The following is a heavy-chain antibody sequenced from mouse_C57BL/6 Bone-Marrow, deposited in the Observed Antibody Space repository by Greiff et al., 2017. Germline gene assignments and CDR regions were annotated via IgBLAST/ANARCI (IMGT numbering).Heavy chain of an antibody. Sequence: QVQLQQPGAELVRPGTSVKLSCKASGYTFTSYWMHWVKQRPGQGLEWIGVIDPSDSYTNYNQKFKGKATLTVDTSSSTAYMQLSSLTSEDSAVYYCARSLYDYDDFDYWGQGTTLTVSS. V-gene: IGHV1-59*01. CDR1: GYTFTSYW. CDR2: IDPSDSYT. D-gene: IGHD2-4*01. CDR3: ARSLYDYDDFDY. J-gene: IGHJ2*01.